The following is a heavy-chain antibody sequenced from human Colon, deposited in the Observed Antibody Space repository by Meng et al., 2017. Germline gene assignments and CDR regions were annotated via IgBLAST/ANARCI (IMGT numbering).Heavy chain of an antibody. V-gene: IGHV4-4*02. D-gene: IGHD6-19*01. CDR2: INRHENT. CDR3: ARVHNWQWPRELDY. Sequence: LSKRGPGRSTPSGTLSSRRYGSGDSRGGYNGWTWVRPPPGRGLEWFGEINRHENTNYNPSLKSRVTMSVDKSKTQVSLNVSSVTAADTAVYYCARVHNWQWPRELDYWGQGTLVTVSS. CDR1: GDSRGGYNG. J-gene: IGHJ4*02.